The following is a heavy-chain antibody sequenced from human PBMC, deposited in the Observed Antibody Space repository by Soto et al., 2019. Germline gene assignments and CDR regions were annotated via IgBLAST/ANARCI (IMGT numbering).Heavy chain of an antibody. D-gene: IGHD1-7*01. V-gene: IGHV1-69*13. Sequence: ASVKVSCKASGGTFSSYAISWVRQAPGQGLEWMVGIIPIFGTANYAQKFQGRVTITADESTSTAYMELSSLRSEDTAVYYCARDGGGITGTTYYFDYWGQGTLVTVSS. J-gene: IGHJ4*02. CDR1: GGTFSSYA. CDR2: IIPIFGTA. CDR3: ARDGGGITGTTYYFDY.